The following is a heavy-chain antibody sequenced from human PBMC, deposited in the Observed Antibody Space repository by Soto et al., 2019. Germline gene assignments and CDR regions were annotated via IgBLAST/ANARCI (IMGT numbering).Heavy chain of an antibody. CDR1: GFTFTNYL. V-gene: IGHV3-23*05. CDR2: IDKSGGDT. D-gene: IGHD2-2*01. Sequence: EVQLLESGGELVQPGGSLRLSCAASGFTFTNYLMTWVRQAPGKGLEWVSSIDKSGGDTYYADSVKGRFTISRDNSKNTLYLQMNGLRAEDTALYYCAKDTYSRSWYVWGQGTLVTVSS. CDR3: AKDTYSRSWYV. J-gene: IGHJ4*02.